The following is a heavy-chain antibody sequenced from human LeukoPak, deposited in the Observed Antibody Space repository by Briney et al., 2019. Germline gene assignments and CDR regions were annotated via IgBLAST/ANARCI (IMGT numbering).Heavy chain of an antibody. CDR3: SKDMGTSVYTSNDY. Sequence: GGSLRLSCAASGFTFSSYALSWVRQAPGKGLEWVSTISGSGAYTYSADSVKGRFTISRDNSKNTLYLQMNSLRADDTAVYYCSKDMGTSVYTSNDYWGQGTLVTVSS. CDR2: ISGSGAYT. V-gene: IGHV3-23*01. CDR1: GFTFSSYA. D-gene: IGHD6-13*01. J-gene: IGHJ4*02.